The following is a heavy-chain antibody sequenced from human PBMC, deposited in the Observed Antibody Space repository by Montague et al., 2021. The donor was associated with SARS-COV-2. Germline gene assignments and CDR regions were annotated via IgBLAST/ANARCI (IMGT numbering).Heavy chain of an antibody. Sequence: CAISGDSVSGNSATWDWVRQSPSRDFEWLGRTYYRSKWYNDYAVSVRGRVTINPDTSKNQFSLQLNSVTPEDTAIYYCTSGREGNYNVMDVWGQGTTVTVSS. CDR1: GDSVSGNSAT. CDR2: TYYRSKWYN. CDR3: TSGREGNYNVMDV. V-gene: IGHV6-1*01. D-gene: IGHD1-1*01. J-gene: IGHJ6*02.